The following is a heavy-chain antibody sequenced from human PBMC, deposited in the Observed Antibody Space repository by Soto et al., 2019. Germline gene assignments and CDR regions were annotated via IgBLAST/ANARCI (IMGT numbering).Heavy chain of an antibody. D-gene: IGHD2-2*02. CDR1: GFSLSSRT. CDR2: ISSNSDYK. Sequence: EVQLVESGGGLVRPGGSLRLSCAASGFSLSSRTMNWVRQTPGRGLEWVSSISSNSDYKYYADSVQGRFTISRDNAKKSLYLQVNSLRDEDTAVYYCARGHCSRSSCYTGGSYYYGMDVWGQGTTVIVCS. J-gene: IGHJ6*02. V-gene: IGHV3-21*01. CDR3: ARGHCSRSSCYTGGSYYYGMDV.